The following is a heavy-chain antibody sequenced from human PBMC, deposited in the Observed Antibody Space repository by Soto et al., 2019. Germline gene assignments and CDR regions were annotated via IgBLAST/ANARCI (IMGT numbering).Heavy chain of an antibody. CDR1: GGSFSGYY. V-gene: IGHV4-34*01. D-gene: IGHD3-10*01. CDR3: ARFFRGSHFIRGVGDY. CDR2: INHSGST. J-gene: IGHJ4*02. Sequence: PSETLSLTCAVYGGSFSGYYWSWIRQPPGKGLEWIGEINHSGSTNYNPSLKSRVTISVDTSKNQFSLKLSSVTAADTAVYYCARFFRGSHFIRGVGDYWGQGTLVTVSS.